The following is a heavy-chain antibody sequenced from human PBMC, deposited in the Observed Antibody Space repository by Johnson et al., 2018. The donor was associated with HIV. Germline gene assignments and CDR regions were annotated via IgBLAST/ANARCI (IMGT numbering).Heavy chain of an antibody. J-gene: IGHJ3*02. CDR1: GFSFSHYG. V-gene: IGHV3-30*02. D-gene: IGHD4-23*01. Sequence: QVQLVESGGGVVQPGGSLRLSCVASGFSFSHYGMHWVSQGPGKGLEWVAFIPYDGSKTYYGDSVKGRLTISRDNSKNTLYLQMNSLRAEDTAVYDCAKESYTGGLDIWGQGTMVTVSS. CDR3: AKESYTGGLDI. CDR2: IPYDGSKT.